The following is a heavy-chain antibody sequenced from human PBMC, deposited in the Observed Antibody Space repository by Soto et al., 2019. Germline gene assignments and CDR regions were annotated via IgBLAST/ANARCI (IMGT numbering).Heavy chain of an antibody. CDR2: IYYSGST. D-gene: IGHD3-10*01. CDR1: GGSISSGGYY. Sequence: SETLSLTCTVSGGSISSGGYYWSWIRQHPGKGLEWIGYIYYSGSTYYNPSLKSRATISVDTSKNQFSLKLSSVTAADTAVYYCASNLLESLNYYGSGRGYYYYGMDVWGQGTTVTVS. V-gene: IGHV4-31*03. CDR3: ASNLLESLNYYGSGRGYYYYGMDV. J-gene: IGHJ6*02.